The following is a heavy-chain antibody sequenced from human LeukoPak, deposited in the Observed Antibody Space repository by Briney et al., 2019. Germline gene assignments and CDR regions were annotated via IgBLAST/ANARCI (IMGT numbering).Heavy chain of an antibody. V-gene: IGHV4-39*02. CDR2: IYYSGST. Sequence: SETLSLTCTVSGGSISSSDYYWGWNRQPPGKGLEWIGSIYYSGSTYYNPSLKSRVTISVDTSTNHFSLKLSSVTAADTAVYYCARRYYESSGRSHFFDYWGQGTLVTVSS. CDR1: GGSISSSDYY. D-gene: IGHD3-22*01. CDR3: ARRYYESSGRSHFFDY. J-gene: IGHJ4*02.